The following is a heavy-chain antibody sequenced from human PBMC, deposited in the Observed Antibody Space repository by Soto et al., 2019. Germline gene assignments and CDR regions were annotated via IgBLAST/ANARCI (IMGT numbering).Heavy chain of an antibody. CDR1: GFTFSSYW. CDR3: VRTSLVVAAATREDY. CDR2: INSDGSST. D-gene: IGHD2-15*01. J-gene: IGHJ4*02. V-gene: IGHV3-74*01. Sequence: EVQLVESGGGLVQPGGSLRLSCAASGFTFSSYWMHWVRQAPGKGLVWVSRINSDGSSTSYAESVKGRFTISRDNAKNTLYLQMNSLRAEDTAMYYCVRTSLVVAAATREDYWGQGTLVTVSS.